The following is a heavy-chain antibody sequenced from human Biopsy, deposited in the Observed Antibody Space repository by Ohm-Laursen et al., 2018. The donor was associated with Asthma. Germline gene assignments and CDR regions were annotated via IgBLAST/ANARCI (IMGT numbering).Heavy chain of an antibody. CDR1: DYMFPRYY. J-gene: IGHJ4*02. Sequence: SSVKVSCKVSDYMFPRYYISWVRQAPGQGLEWMGGFIPIFGTANYAQKFQGRVTITADESTSTAYMELSSLRSEDTAVYYCARERIAARQRRYYFDYWGQGTLVTVSS. D-gene: IGHD6-6*01. CDR2: FIPIFGTA. CDR3: ARERIAARQRRYYFDY. V-gene: IGHV1-69*01.